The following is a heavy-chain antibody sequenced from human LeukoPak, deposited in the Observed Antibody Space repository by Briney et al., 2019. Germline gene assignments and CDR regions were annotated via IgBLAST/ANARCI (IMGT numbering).Heavy chain of an antibody. D-gene: IGHD3-10*01. CDR1: IYTFTSYY. Sequence: GSVKVSCKASIYTFTSYYMYWVGQAPGHGGEWMGIINPRGGSTSYAQKCQGRVTMTRGTSTTTGDMGLSCLRCEGTAWYYSARDSGMVRRTVDYCRRGPLAPVSS. CDR3: ARDSGMVRRTVDY. V-gene: IGHV1-46*01. CDR2: INPRGGST. J-gene: IGHJ4*02.